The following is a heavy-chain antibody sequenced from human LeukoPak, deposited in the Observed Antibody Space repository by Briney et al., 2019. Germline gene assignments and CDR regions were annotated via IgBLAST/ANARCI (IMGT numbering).Heavy chain of an antibody. CDR2: ISSSSSTI. D-gene: IGHD2-2*01. J-gene: IGHJ4*02. Sequence: SGGSLRLSCAASGFTFSSYSMNWVRQAPGKGLEWVSYISSSSSTIYYADSVKGRFTISRDNAKNSLYLQMTSLRAEDTAVYYCARFLNRHCSSTSCYVSKWGQGTLVTVSS. CDR1: GFTFSSYS. V-gene: IGHV3-48*01. CDR3: ARFLNRHCSSTSCYVSK.